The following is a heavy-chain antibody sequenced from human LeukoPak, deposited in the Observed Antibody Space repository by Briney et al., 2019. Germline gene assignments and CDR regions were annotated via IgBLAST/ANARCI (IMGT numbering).Heavy chain of an antibody. CDR2: IYPGDSDT. D-gene: IGHD3-3*01. V-gene: IGHV5-51*01. J-gene: IGHJ4*02. Sequence: GESLKISCKGSGYSFTSYWIGWVRQMPGKGLEWMGIIYPGDSDTRYSPSFQGQVTISADKSISTAYLQWCSLKASDTAMYYCARQTRAYYDFWSGQYYFDYWGQGTLVTVSS. CDR1: GYSFTSYW. CDR3: ARQTRAYYDFWSGQYYFDY.